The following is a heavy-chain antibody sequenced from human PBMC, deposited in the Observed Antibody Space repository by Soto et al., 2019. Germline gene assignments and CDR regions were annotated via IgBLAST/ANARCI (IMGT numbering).Heavy chain of an antibody. Sequence: SGPTLVNPTETLTLTFTVSGFSLINSIICGSWIRHPPGKALEWLAHIFSNDEKSYSTSLKSRLTISKDTSKSQVVLTMTNMDPVDTATYYCARYVVVVAARQDWFDPWGQGTLVTVSS. CDR3: ARYVVVVAARQDWFDP. CDR1: GFSLINSIIC. V-gene: IGHV2-26*01. J-gene: IGHJ5*02. D-gene: IGHD2-15*01. CDR2: IFSNDEK.